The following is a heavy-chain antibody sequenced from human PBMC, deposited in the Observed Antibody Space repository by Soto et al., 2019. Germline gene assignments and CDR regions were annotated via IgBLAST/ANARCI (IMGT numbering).Heavy chain of an antibody. CDR1: GGSFSGYY. Sequence: SETLSLTCAVYGGSFSGYYWSWIRQPPGKGLEWIGEINHSGSTNYNPSLKSRVTISVDTSKNQFSLKLSSVTAADTAVYYCARSGSLDYWGQGTLVTVSS. D-gene: IGHD5-12*01. J-gene: IGHJ4*02. V-gene: IGHV4-34*01. CDR2: INHSGST. CDR3: ARSGSLDY.